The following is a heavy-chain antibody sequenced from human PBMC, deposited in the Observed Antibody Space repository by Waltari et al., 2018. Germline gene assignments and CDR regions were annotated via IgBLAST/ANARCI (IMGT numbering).Heavy chain of an antibody. D-gene: IGHD2-2*01. CDR1: YFTFSSYS. Sequence: EVQLVESGGGLVKHGGSLRLSFVASYFTFSSYSMNWVRQAPGKGLEWVSSISSSGGHKFYAASMEGRFTISRDNAKNSLYLQMNSLRAEDTAVYYCATSEYQLVLVDEYWGQGTLVTVSS. CDR3: ATSEYQLVLVDEY. CDR2: ISSSGGHK. J-gene: IGHJ4*02. V-gene: IGHV3-21*01.